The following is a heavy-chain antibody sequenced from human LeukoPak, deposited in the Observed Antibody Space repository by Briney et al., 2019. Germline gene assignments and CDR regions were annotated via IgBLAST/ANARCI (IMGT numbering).Heavy chain of an antibody. V-gene: IGHV3-7*01. D-gene: IGHD6-13*01. Sequence: GGSLRLSCAASGFTFSSHAMSWVRQAPGKGLEWVANMNQDGSGEYYVDSVKGRFTISRDNAKNSLYLQMNSLRAEDTALYYCARDHRIASAGNDYWGQGTLVTVSS. CDR3: ARDHRIASAGNDY. CDR1: GFTFSSHA. CDR2: MNQDGSGE. J-gene: IGHJ4*02.